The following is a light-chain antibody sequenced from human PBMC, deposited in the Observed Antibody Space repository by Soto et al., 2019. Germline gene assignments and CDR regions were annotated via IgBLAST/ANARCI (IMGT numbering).Light chain of an antibody. CDR2: GAS. CDR1: QSLSSSY. Sequence: EIVLTQSPGTLSLSPGERATLSCRASQSLSSSYLAWYQQKPGQAPRLLIYGASSRATGIPDRFSGSGSGTDFTLTISRLEPEDFAVYYWQQYGGLTWTFGQGTKVEIK. J-gene: IGKJ1*01. V-gene: IGKV3-20*01. CDR3: QQYGGLTWT.